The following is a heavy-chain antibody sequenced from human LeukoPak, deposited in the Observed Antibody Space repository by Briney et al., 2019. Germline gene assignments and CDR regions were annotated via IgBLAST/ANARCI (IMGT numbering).Heavy chain of an antibody. Sequence: GASVNVSCKASGYTFTIYGISWVRQAPGQGREWMGWISAYNGKTNYAQKLQGRVTMTTDTSTSTAYVELRSLRSDDTAVYYCARDWASITMVRGAIRLFDYWGQGTLVTVSS. J-gene: IGHJ4*02. CDR2: ISAYNGKT. V-gene: IGHV1-18*01. CDR3: ARDWASITMVRGAIRLFDY. CDR1: GYTFTIYG. D-gene: IGHD3-10*01.